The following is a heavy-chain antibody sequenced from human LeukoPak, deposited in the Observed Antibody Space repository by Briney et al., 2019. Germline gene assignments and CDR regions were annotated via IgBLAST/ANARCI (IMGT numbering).Heavy chain of an antibody. CDR3: AKSAGVATIYFDS. CDR1: GFDFRRYA. Sequence: PGGSLRLSCTAYGFDFRRYAMGWVRQAPGKGLEGVAAIGSDGDRVHEDSVKGRFTISRDNSQSTLYRQMDNLRAEDTAVYFCAKSAGVATIYFDSWGQGALVTVSS. CDR2: IGSDGDR. D-gene: IGHD5-12*01. J-gene: IGHJ4*02. V-gene: IGHV3-23*01.